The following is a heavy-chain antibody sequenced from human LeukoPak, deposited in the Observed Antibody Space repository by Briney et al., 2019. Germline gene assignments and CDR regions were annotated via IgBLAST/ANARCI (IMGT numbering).Heavy chain of an antibody. Sequence: SETLSLTCTVSGGSMSSYYWGWIRQPPGKGLEWIGSIYYSGNTYHNPSLKSRVTISVDTSKSQFSLKVSSVTAADTAVYFCARHPAGPRPNDFWAQETLVTVSS. CDR1: GGSMSSYY. CDR2: IYYSGNT. V-gene: IGHV4-39*01. J-gene: IGHJ4*02. CDR3: ARHPAGPRPNDF. D-gene: IGHD3-10*01.